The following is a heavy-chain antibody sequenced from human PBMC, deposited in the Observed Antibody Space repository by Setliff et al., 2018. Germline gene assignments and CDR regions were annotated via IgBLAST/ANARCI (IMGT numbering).Heavy chain of an antibody. CDR1: GFTFSSHG. D-gene: IGHD2-15*01. CDR3: AKDNNAGGFDY. V-gene: IGHV3-48*03. CDR2: INSWGTAV. J-gene: IGHJ4*02. Sequence: GGSLRLSCAGSGFTFSSHGMNWFRQAPGKGLEWVSYINSWGTAVYYADSVKGRFTISRDNAKNSLFLQMNSLRVEDMAVYYCAKDNNAGGFDYWGQGTLVIVSS.